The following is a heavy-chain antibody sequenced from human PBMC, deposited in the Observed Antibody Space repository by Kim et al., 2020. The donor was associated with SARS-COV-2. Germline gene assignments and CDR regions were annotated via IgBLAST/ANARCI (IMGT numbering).Heavy chain of an antibody. Sequence: SETLSLTCTVSGGSISSYYWSWIRQPPGKGLEWIGYIFYSGSTNYNPSLKSRVTISVDTSKNQFSLKLSSVTAADTAVYYCATRTGYSSGWDYYYYYMDVWGKGTTVTVSS. CDR2: IFYSGST. J-gene: IGHJ6*03. D-gene: IGHD6-19*01. CDR1: GGSISSYY. CDR3: ATRTGYSSGWDYYYYYMDV. V-gene: IGHV4-59*08.